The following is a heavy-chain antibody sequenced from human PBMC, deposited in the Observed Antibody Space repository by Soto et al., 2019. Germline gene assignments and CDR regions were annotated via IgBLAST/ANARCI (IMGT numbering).Heavy chain of an antibody. V-gene: IGHV3-23*04. J-gene: IGHJ4*02. CDR3: AKRPRALLTFDY. CDR2: ISDSGGTS. D-gene: IGHD1-26*01. CDR1: GFIFSNYV. Sequence: EVQLVDSGGGLVQPGGSLRLSCAASGFIFSNYVMSWVRQAPGKGLEWVSSISDSGGTSYYADSVKGRFTISRDNSKNTLYLPMNCLRAEDTAIYYCAKRPRALLTFDYWGQGTLVTDSS.